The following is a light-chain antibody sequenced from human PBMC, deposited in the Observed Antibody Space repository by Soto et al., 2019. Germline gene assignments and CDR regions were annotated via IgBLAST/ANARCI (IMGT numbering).Light chain of an antibody. J-gene: IGKJ4*01. CDR2: DAS. Sequence: PGERATLSCRASQSVGGYLDWYQQKPGQAPRLLIYDASNRASGIPARFIGSGSGTDFTLTISSLEPEDLAVYYCHQRSNWPPLTFGGGTKVEIK. V-gene: IGKV3-11*01. CDR1: QSVGGY. CDR3: HQRSNWPPLT.